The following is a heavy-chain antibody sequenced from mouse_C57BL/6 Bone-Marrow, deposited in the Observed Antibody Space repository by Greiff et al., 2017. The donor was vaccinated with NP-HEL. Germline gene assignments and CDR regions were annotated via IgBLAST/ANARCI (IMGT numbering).Heavy chain of an antibody. CDR2: IYPGSGST. V-gene: IGHV1-55*01. Sequence: QVQLQQSGAELVKPGASVKMSCKASGYTFTSYWITWVKQRPGQGLEWIGDIYPGSGSTNYNEKFKSKATLTVDTSSSTAYMQLSSLTSEDSAVYYCARFYYGSSYDDYWGQGTTLTVSS. D-gene: IGHD1-1*01. CDR3: ARFYYGSSYDDY. CDR1: GYTFTSYW. J-gene: IGHJ2*01.